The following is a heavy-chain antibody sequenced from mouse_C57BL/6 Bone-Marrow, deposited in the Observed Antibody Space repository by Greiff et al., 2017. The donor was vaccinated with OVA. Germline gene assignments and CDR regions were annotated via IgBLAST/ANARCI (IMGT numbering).Heavy chain of an antibody. CDR1: GFNIKDYY. J-gene: IGHJ3*01. CDR2: IDPEDGDT. Sequence: VQLQQSGAELVRPGASVKLSCTASGFNIKDYYMHWVKQRPEQGLEWIGRIDPEDGDTEYAPKFQGKATMTADTSSNTAYLQLSSLTSENAAVYYCTGSWRFAYWGQGTLVTVSA. V-gene: IGHV14-1*01. CDR3: TGSWRFAY.